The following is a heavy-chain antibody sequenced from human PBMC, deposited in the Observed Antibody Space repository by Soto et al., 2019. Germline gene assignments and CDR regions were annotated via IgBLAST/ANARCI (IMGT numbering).Heavy chain of an antibody. D-gene: IGHD6-19*01. CDR3: AGELAVAASGYYGMDV. V-gene: IGHV1-69*13. CDR2: IIPIFGTA. Sequence: SVKVSCKASGGTFSSYAISWVRQAPGQGLEWMGGIIPIFGTANYAQKFQGRVTITADESTSTAYMELSSLRSEDTAVFYCAGELAVAASGYYGMDVWGQGTTVTVSS. J-gene: IGHJ6*02. CDR1: GGTFSSYA.